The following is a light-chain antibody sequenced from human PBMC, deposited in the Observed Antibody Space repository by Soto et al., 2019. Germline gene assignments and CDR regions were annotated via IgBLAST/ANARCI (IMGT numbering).Light chain of an antibody. Sequence: QSALTQPASVSGSPGQSITISCSGTNSDVGGSNYVSWYQQYPGKAPKLMIYDVSNRPSGVSNRFSGSKSGNTASLTISGLQAEDEADYYCSSYISSSTPHVFGTGTKVT. V-gene: IGLV2-14*01. J-gene: IGLJ1*01. CDR3: SSYISSSTPHV. CDR2: DVS. CDR1: NSDVGGSNY.